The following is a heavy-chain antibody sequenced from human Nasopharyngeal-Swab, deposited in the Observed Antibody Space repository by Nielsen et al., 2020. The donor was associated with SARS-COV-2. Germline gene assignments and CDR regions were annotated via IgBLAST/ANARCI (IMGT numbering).Heavy chain of an antibody. V-gene: IGHV3-23*01. CDR2: ISGADDST. J-gene: IGHJ6*02. D-gene: IGHD5-12*01. Sequence: GESLKISCAASGFAFSSYEMNWVRQAPGRGLEWVSAISGADDSTKYADSVKGRFTISRDNSKNTLDLQMNSLRAEDTAMYYCAKDRDSGDDSGEYYHYYGMDVWGQGTSVTV. CDR3: AKDRDSGDDSGEYYHYYGMDV. CDR1: GFAFSSYE.